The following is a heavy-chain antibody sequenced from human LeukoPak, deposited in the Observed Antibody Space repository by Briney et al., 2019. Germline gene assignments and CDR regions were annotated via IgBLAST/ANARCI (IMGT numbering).Heavy chain of an antibody. Sequence: SETLSLTCTVSGGSISSYYWSWIRQPPGKGLEWIGYIYYSGSTNYNPSLKSRVTISVDTSKNQFSLKLSSVTAADTAVYYCARLPQGYGGNAPFDYWGQGTLVTVSS. CDR1: GGSISSYY. V-gene: IGHV4-59*08. CDR3: ARLPQGYGGNAPFDY. D-gene: IGHD4-23*01. CDR2: IYYSGST. J-gene: IGHJ4*02.